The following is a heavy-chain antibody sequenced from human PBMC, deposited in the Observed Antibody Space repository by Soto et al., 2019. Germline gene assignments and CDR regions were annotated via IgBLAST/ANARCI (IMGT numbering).Heavy chain of an antibody. CDR2: INPSGGST. J-gene: IGHJ4*02. Sequence: QVQLVQSGAEVKKPGASVKVSCKASGYTFTSNYLHWVRQAPGQGLEWMGIINPSGGSTTYAQKFQGRVTITRDTPTSTVYMELSSLRSEDTAVYYCARVRGALYSRYFFDSWGQGTLVTVSS. CDR1: GYTFTSNY. D-gene: IGHD3-10*01. V-gene: IGHV1-46*01. CDR3: ARVRGALYSRYFFDS.